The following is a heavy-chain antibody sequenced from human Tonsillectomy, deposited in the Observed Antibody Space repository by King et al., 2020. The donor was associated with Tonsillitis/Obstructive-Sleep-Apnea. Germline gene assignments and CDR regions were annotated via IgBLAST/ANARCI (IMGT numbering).Heavy chain of an antibody. J-gene: IGHJ3*02. Sequence: VQLVESGGGLVKPGGSLRLSCAASGFTFSSYSMNWVRQAPGKGLEWVSSISSSSSYIYYADSVKGRFTISRDNAKNSLYLQMNSLRAEDTAVYYCARETATGTTYDAFDIWGQGTMVTVSS. CDR1: GFTFSSYS. V-gene: IGHV3-21*01. CDR2: ISSSSSYI. CDR3: ARETATGTTYDAFDI. D-gene: IGHD4-11*01.